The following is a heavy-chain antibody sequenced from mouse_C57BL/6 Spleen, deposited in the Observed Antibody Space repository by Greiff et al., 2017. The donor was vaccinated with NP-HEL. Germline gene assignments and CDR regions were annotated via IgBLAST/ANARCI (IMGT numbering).Heavy chain of an antibody. CDR1: GFTFSSYA. J-gene: IGHJ1*03. Sequence: DVMLVESGEGLVKPGGSLKLSCAASGFTFSSYAMSWVRQTPEKRLEWVAYISSGGDYIYYADTVKGRFTISRDNARNTLYLQMSSLKSEDTAMYYCTRYDYVDWYFDVWGTGTTVTVSS. CDR2: ISSGGDYI. V-gene: IGHV5-9-1*02. CDR3: TRYDYVDWYFDV. D-gene: IGHD2-4*01.